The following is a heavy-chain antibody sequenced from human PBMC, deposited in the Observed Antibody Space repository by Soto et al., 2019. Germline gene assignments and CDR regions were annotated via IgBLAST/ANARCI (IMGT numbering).Heavy chain of an antibody. V-gene: IGHV1-46*01. J-gene: IGHJ6*02. Sequence: ASVKVSCKASGYTFTSYYMHCVRQAPGQGLEWMGIINPSGGSTSYAQKFQGRVTMTRDTSTSTVYMELSSLRSEDTAVYYCAREPGDIVVVPAAIGTYYYYGMDVWGQGTTVTVSS. CDR2: INPSGGST. CDR3: AREPGDIVVVPAAIGTYYYYGMDV. CDR1: GYTFTSYY. D-gene: IGHD2-2*01.